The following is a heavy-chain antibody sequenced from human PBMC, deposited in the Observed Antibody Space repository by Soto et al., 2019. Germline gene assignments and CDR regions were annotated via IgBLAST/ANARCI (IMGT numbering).Heavy chain of an antibody. V-gene: IGHV3-23*01. CDR3: ASPYRSSWYVLSQMTHTHWYFDL. J-gene: IGHJ2*01. CDR2: ISGSGGST. D-gene: IGHD6-13*01. CDR1: GFTFSSYA. Sequence: GGSLRLSCAASGFTFSSYAMSWVRQAPGKGLEWVSAISGSGGSTYYADSVKGRFTISRDNSKNTLYLQMNSLRAEDTAVYYCASPYRSSWYVLSQMTHTHWYFDLWGRGTLVTVSS.